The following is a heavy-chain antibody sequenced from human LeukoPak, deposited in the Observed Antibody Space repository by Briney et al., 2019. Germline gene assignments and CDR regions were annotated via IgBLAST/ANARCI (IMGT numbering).Heavy chain of an antibody. J-gene: IGHJ4*02. CDR3: ARVSLGNKITGIDY. CDR2: IWYDGSKK. D-gene: IGHD1/OR15-1a*01. V-gene: IGHV3-33*01. CDR1: GFTFSSYG. Sequence: GGSLRLSCAASGFTFSSYGMHWVRQAPGKGLEWVAVIWYDGSKKYYADSVKGRFTISRDNSKNTLSLQMDSLRAEDTAVYYCARVSLGNKITGIDYWGQGALVTVSS.